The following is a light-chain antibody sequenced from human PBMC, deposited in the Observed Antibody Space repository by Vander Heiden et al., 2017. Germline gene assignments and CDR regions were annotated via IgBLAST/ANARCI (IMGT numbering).Light chain of an antibody. CDR3: QVWDSRV. V-gene: IGLV3-21*02. J-gene: IGLJ3*02. CDR2: DDS. CDR1: NIGSKS. Sequence: SYVLTQPPSVSVAPGQTARITCGGNNIGSKSVHWYQQKPGQAPVLVVYDDSDRPSGIPGRFSGSNSGNTATLTISRVEAGDEADYDCQVWDSRVFGGGTKLTVL.